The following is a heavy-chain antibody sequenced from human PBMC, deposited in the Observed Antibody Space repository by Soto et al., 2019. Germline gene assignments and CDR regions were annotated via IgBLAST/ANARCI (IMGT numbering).Heavy chain of an antibody. J-gene: IGHJ4*02. CDR2: IYNSGQT. CDR1: GDSMSSSLYF. D-gene: IGHD6-6*01. V-gene: IGHV4-39*01. Sequence: SETLSLTCTVSGDSMSSSLYFWGWIRQPPGKGLEWIGNIYNSGQTYYNPSLKSRVSISVDTSKNQFYLQLSSVTAAATAVYYCARNGEAARCLSFFDSSDQVALITFSS. CDR3: ARNGEAARCLSFFDS.